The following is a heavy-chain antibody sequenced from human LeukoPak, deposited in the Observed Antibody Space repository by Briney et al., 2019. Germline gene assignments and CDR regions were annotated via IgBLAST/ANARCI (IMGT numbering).Heavy chain of an antibody. CDR3: ARVSHGSYYYYYYMDV. CDR2: ISAYNGNT. Sequence: ASVKVSCKASGYTFTSYGISWVRQAPGQGLEWMGWISAYNGNTNYAQKLQGRVTMTTDTSTSTAYMELSSLRSEDTAVYYCARVSHGSYYYYYYMDVWGKGTTVTISS. V-gene: IGHV1-18*01. CDR1: GYTFTSYG. J-gene: IGHJ6*03. D-gene: IGHD1-26*01.